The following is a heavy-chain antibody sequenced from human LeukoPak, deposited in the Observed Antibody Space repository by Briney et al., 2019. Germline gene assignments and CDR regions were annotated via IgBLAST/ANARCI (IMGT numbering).Heavy chain of an antibody. V-gene: IGHV4-59*01. CDR2: IYHSGST. J-gene: IGHJ4*02. D-gene: IGHD5-12*01. CDR3: ARGGGYASPIGY. Sequence: SETLSLTCTVPDDSISTYYWSWIRQPPGKGLEWIGYIYHSGSTNYNPSLKSRVTISVDTSKNQFSLKLSSVTAADTAVYYCARGGGYASPIGYWGQGALVTVSS. CDR1: DDSISTYY.